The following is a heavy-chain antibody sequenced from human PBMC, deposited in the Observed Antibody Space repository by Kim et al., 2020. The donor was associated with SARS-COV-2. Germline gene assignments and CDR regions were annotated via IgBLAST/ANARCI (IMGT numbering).Heavy chain of an antibody. Sequence: GGSLRLSCAASGFTFSSNYMSWVRQAPGKGLEWVSVIYRGGNTYYADSVKGRFTISRDTSKNTLYLQMNSQSAEDTAVYYCARRYNTTWAYDYWGQGTLVTVSS. CDR1: GFTFSSNY. V-gene: IGHV3-53*01. CDR3: ARRYNTTWAYDY. J-gene: IGHJ4*02. D-gene: IGHD6-13*01. CDR2: IYRGGNT.